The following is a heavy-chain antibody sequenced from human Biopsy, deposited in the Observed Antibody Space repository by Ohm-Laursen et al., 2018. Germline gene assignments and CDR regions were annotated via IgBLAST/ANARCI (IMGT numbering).Heavy chain of an antibody. J-gene: IGHJ4*02. V-gene: IGHV4-61*01. CDR1: ARSLTSGPET. CDR3: ARGRRASGWPYFDN. CDR2: SYSGGTT. D-gene: IGHD6-19*01. Sequence: PSDTLSLTCTVSARSLTSGPETWSWIRQSPGKGLKTIWISYSGGTTNYNPPLKKRVTMSVNTSKNQFYLKLYSVTAPDTPVYYCARGRRASGWPYFDNWGQGALVSVSP.